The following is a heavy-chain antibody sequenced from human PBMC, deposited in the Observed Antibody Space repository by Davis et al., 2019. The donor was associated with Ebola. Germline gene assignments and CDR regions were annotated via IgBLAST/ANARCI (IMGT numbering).Heavy chain of an antibody. CDR2: IYYSGST. D-gene: IGHD3-10*01. V-gene: IGHV4-61*05. CDR3: ARGPYYGSRFDP. J-gene: IGHJ5*02. CDR1: GGSISSSSYY. Sequence: SETLSLTCTVSGGSISSSSYYWSWIRQPPGKGLEWIGYIYYSGSTNYNPSLKSRVTISVDTSKNQFSLKLSSVTAADTAVYYCARGPYYGSRFDPWGQGTLVTVSS.